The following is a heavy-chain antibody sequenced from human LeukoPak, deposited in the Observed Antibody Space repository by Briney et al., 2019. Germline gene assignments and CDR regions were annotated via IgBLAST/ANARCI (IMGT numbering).Heavy chain of an antibody. D-gene: IGHD6-13*01. J-gene: IGHJ4*02. V-gene: IGHV4-34*01. Sequence: PSETLSLTCAVYGGSFSGYYWIWIRRPPGKGLEWIGEINHSGSTNYNPSLKSRVTISVDTSKNQFSLKLSSVTAADTAVYYCASRTAAGLYYFDYWGQGTLVTVSS. CDR2: INHSGST. CDR3: ASRTAAGLYYFDY. CDR1: GGSFSGYY.